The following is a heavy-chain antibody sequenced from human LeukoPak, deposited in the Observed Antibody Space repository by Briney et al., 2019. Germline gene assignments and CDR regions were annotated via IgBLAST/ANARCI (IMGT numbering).Heavy chain of an antibody. CDR1: GGSISSGGYS. J-gene: IGHJ6*03. D-gene: IGHD6-6*01. V-gene: IGHV4-30-2*01. CDR3: ARSSEYSSSSWGAYYYMDV. CDR2: IYHSGST. Sequence: SQTLSLTCAVSGGSISSGGYSWSWIRQPPGKGLEWIGYIYHSGSTYYNPSLKSRATISVDRSKNQFSLKLSSVTAADTAVYYCARSSEYSSSSWGAYYYMDVWGKGTTVTVSS.